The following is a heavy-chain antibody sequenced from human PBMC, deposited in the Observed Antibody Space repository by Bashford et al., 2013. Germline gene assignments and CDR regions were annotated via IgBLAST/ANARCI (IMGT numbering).Heavy chain of an antibody. CDR1: GFSLSTYS. Sequence: GGSLRLSCAASGFSLSTYSMNWVRQAPGKGLEWVSAISGSGGSTYYADSVKGRFTISRDNSKNTLYLQMNSLRAEDTAVYYCARLPYYYDSSGYFFDYWGQGTLVTVSS. V-gene: IGHV3-23*01. D-gene: IGHD3-22*01. J-gene: IGHJ4*02. CDR2: ISGSGGST. CDR3: ARLPYYYDSSGYFFDY.